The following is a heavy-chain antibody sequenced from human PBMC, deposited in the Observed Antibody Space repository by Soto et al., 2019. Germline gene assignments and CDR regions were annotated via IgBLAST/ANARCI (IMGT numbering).Heavy chain of an antibody. Sequence: GGSLRLSCAASGFTFSSYAMSWVRQAPGKGLEWVSAISGSGGSTYYADSVKGRFTISRDNSKNTLYLQMNSLRAEDTAVYYGAKRSDYGDYVRWDRPRGEYFQHWGQGTLVTVSS. CDR2: ISGSGGST. J-gene: IGHJ1*01. D-gene: IGHD4-17*01. CDR1: GFTFSSYA. CDR3: AKRSDYGDYVRWDRPRGEYFQH. V-gene: IGHV3-23*01.